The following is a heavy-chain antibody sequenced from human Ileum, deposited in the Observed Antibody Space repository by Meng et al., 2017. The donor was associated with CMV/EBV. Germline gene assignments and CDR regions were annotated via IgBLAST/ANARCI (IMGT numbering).Heavy chain of an antibody. D-gene: IGHD3-3*01. V-gene: IGHV4-34*01. CDR3: ARDRPPYYDFWSGLRRGIRFDP. J-gene: IGHJ5*02. CDR1: YY. Sequence: YYWSWIRQPPGKGLEWIGEINHSGSTNYSPSLKSRVTISMDTSKNQFFLNLTSVTAADTALYYCARDRPPYYDFWSGLRRGIRFDPWGQGTLVTVSS. CDR2: INHSGST.